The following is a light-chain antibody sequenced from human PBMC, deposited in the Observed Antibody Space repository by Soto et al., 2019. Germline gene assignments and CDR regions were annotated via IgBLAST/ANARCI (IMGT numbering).Light chain of an antibody. V-gene: IGLV2-14*01. J-gene: IGLJ1*01. Sequence: QSALTQTPSVSASPGQSINISCTGTSNAVGGYNYVSWFQQHPGKAPTLMIYEVSYRPSGVSNRFSGFKSDNTASLTISGLQAEDEADYYCSSYTSTNTPYVFGTGTKVTVL. CDR1: SNAVGGYNY. CDR3: SSYTSTNTPYV. CDR2: EVS.